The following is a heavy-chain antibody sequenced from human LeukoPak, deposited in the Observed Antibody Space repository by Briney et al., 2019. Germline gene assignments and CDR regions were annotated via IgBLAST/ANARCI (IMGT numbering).Heavy chain of an antibody. D-gene: IGHD2-2*01. V-gene: IGHV7-4-1*02. CDR3: ARVDVYCSSTSCYPSEHYYYGMDV. CDR2: INTNTGNP. CDR1: GYTFTSYA. J-gene: IGHJ6*02. Sequence: ASVKVSCKASGYTFTSYAMNWVRQAPGQGLEWMGWINTNTGNPTYAQGFTGRFVFSLDTSVSTAYLQISSLKAEDTAVYYCARVDVYCSSTSCYPSEHYYYGMDVWGQGTTVTVSS.